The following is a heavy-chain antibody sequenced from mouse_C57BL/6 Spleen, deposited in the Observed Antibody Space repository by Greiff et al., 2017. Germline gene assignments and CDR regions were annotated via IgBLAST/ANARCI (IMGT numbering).Heavy chain of an antibody. Sequence: VQLQQSGAELMKPGASVTLSCKATGYTFTGYWIEWVKQRPGHGLEWIGEILPGSGSTNYNVKFKGKATFTADTSSNTAYMQLSSLTTEDSAIYYCARDGNGTRFAYRGQETLVAVSA. V-gene: IGHV1-9*01. CDR2: ILPGSGST. CDR3: ARDGNGTRFAY. CDR1: GYTFTGYW. J-gene: IGHJ3*01. D-gene: IGHD4-1*01.